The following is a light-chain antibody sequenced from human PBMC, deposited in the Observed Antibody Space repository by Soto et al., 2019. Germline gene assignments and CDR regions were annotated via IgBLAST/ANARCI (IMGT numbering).Light chain of an antibody. V-gene: IGKV1-39*01. J-gene: IGKJ4*01. CDR2: VAS. Sequence: DIQMTQPPSSLSASVVDRVTITCRASQSITSYLNWYQQKPGKAPNLLIYVASTLQSGVPSRFSGRGSGTDFTLTISSLQPEDFATYYCQQSYSTPLTFGAGTKVDIK. CDR1: QSITSY. CDR3: QQSYSTPLT.